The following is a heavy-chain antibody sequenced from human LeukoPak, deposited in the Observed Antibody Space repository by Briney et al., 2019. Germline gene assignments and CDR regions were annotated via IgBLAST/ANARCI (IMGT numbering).Heavy chain of an antibody. CDR2: MYYSGST. CDR1: GGSISSYY. J-gene: IGHJ4*02. D-gene: IGHD1-26*01. V-gene: IGHV4-59*01. CDR3: ARELVGANGSPFDY. Sequence: PSETLSLTCTVSGGSISSYYWSWIRQPPGKGLEWIGYMYYSGSTNYNPSLKSRVTISVDTSKNQFSLKLSSVTAADTAVYYCARELVGANGSPFDYWGQGTLVTVSS.